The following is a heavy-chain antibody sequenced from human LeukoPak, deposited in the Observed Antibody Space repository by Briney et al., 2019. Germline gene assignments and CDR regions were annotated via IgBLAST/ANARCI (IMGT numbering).Heavy chain of an antibody. J-gene: IGHJ4*02. Sequence: ASVKVPCKASGYTFTSYGISWVRQAPGQGLEWMGWISAYNGNTNYAQKLQGRVTMTTDTSTSTAYMELRSLRSDDTAVYYCARGPHDKGYQLLRNYWGQGTLVTVSS. D-gene: IGHD2-2*01. V-gene: IGHV1-18*01. CDR3: ARGPHDKGYQLLRNY. CDR1: GYTFTSYG. CDR2: ISAYNGNT.